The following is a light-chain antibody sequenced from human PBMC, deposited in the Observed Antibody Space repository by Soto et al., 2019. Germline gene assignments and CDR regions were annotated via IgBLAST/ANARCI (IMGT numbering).Light chain of an antibody. J-gene: IGKJ1*01. V-gene: IGKV3-20*01. Sequence: IVVTLSPSTLALSPGERATLSCRASQSVSSYLAWYQQKPGQAPRLLIYGASSRATGIPDRFSGSGSGTDFTLTISRLEPEDFAVYYCQQYGRSPPTFGQGTKVDIK. CDR3: QQYGRSPPT. CDR2: GAS. CDR1: QSVSSY.